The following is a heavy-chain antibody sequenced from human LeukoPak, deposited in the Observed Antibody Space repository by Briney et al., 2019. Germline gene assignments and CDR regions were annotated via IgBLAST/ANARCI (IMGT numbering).Heavy chain of an antibody. Sequence: GASVKVSCKASGYTFTGYYMHWVRQAPGQGLEWMGWINPNSGGTNYAQKFQGRVTMTRDTSISTAYMELSRLRSDDTAVYYCARVWGTSKYYYDSSGYEVPWGQGTLVTVSS. CDR3: ARVWGTSKYYYDSSGYEVP. CDR1: GYTFTGYY. D-gene: IGHD3-22*01. CDR2: INPNSGGT. J-gene: IGHJ5*02. V-gene: IGHV1-2*02.